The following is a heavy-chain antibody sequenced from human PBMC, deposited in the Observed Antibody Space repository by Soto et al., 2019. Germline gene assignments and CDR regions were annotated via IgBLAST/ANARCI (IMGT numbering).Heavy chain of an antibody. CDR2: VYYSGST. J-gene: IGHJ5*02. CDR1: GGSISSGDYY. V-gene: IGHV4-30-4*01. CDR3: VREWRDNYGAFYNWFDP. D-gene: IGHD4-17*01. Sequence: TLSLTCAVSGGSISSGDYYWSWIRQPPGKGLEWIGYVYYSGSTYSNPSLKSRVIISVDTSKNQFSLKLSSVTAADTAVYYCVREWRDNYGAFYNWFDPWGLGILVTVSS.